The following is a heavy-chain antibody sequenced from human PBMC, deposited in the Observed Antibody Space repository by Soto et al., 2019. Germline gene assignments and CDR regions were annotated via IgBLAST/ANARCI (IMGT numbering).Heavy chain of an antibody. D-gene: IGHD6-19*01. J-gene: IGHJ3*02. CDR3: ARYSSGWDDAFDI. V-gene: IGHV3-33*01. CDR2: IWYDGSNK. Sequence: QVQLVESGGGVVQPGRSLRLSCAASGFTFSSYGMHWVRQAPGKGLEWVAVIWYDGSNKYYADSVKGRFTISRDNSKNTLYLKMNSLRAEDTAVYYCARYSSGWDDAFDIWGQGTMVTVSS. CDR1: GFTFSSYG.